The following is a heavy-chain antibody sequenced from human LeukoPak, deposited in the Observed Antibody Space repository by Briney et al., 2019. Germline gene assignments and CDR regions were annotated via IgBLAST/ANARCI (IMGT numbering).Heavy chain of an antibody. Sequence: QHWGSLRLSCAASGFTFSSYWMHWVRQAPGKGLVWVSRINTDGSSTSSADSVKGRITISRDNAKNTLYLQMNSLTAEDTAVYYCARDSSVAGSDFDLWGRGTLVTVSS. CDR2: INTDGSST. D-gene: IGHD6-19*01. CDR3: ARDSSVAGSDFDL. V-gene: IGHV3-74*01. CDR1: GFTFSSYW. J-gene: IGHJ2*01.